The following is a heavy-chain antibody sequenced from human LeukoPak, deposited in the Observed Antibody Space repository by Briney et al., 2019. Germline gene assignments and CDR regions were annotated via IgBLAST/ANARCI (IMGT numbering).Heavy chain of an antibody. CDR1: GGSISSGGYS. V-gene: IGHV4-30-4*07. CDR2: IYYSGST. D-gene: IGHD4-17*01. CDR3: ARGTTVTRKEYYYYYYMDV. Sequence: SETLSLTCAVSGGSISSGGYSWSWIRQPPGKGLEWIGYIYYSGSTYYNPSLKSRVTISVDTSKNQFSLKLSSVTAADTAVYYCARGTTVTRKEYYYYYYMDVWGKGTTVTVSS. J-gene: IGHJ6*03.